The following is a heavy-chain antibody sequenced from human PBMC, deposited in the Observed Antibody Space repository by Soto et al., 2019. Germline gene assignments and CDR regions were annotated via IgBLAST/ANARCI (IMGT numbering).Heavy chain of an antibody. CDR3: ARGTKGAAAMHY. CDR1: GGSISSYY. Sequence: SETLSLTCTVSGGSISSYYWSWIRQPPGKGLEWIGYIYYSGSTNYNPSLKSRVTISVDTSKNQFSLKLSSVTAADTAVYYCARGTKGAAAMHYWGQGTLVTVSS. V-gene: IGHV4-59*01. J-gene: IGHJ4*02. CDR2: IYYSGST. D-gene: IGHD2-2*01.